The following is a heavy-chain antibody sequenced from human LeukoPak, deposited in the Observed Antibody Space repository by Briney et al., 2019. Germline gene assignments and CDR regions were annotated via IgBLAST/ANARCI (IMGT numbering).Heavy chain of an antibody. V-gene: IGHV3-21*04. CDR2: ISSSSSYI. D-gene: IGHD2-15*01. J-gene: IGHJ4*02. CDR3: AGYCSGGSCNAAGY. CDR1: GFTFSSYA. Sequence: GGSLRLSCAASGFTFSSYAMSWVRQAPGKGLEWVSSISSSSSYIYYADSVKGRFTISRDNAKNSLYLQMNSLRAEDTAVYYCAGYCSGGSCNAAGYWGQGTLVTVSS.